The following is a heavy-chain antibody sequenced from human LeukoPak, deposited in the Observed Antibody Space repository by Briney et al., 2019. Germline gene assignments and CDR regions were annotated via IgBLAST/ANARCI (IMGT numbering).Heavy chain of an antibody. CDR3: ARESYSARFDY. Sequence: GGSLRLSCAASGITFSDYSMNWVRQAPGKGLEWVSFISSGGTIIYYTDSVKGRFTISRDNAKNSLYLQMNSLRVEDTAVYYCARESYSARFDYWGQGTLVTVSS. CDR1: GITFSDYS. CDR2: ISSGGTII. D-gene: IGHD2-21*01. V-gene: IGHV3-48*04. J-gene: IGHJ4*02.